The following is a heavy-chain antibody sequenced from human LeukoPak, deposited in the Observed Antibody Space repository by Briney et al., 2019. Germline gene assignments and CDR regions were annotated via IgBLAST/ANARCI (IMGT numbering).Heavy chain of an antibody. Sequence: GGSLRLSCAASGFTFSSYEMNWVRQAPGKGLEWVSYISSSGSTIYYADSVKGRFTISRDNAKNSLYLQMNSLRAEDTAVYYFASDDVLKGLDYWGQGTLVTVSS. CDR3: ASDDVLKGLDY. V-gene: IGHV3-48*03. J-gene: IGHJ4*02. CDR2: ISSSGSTI. D-gene: IGHD3-16*01. CDR1: GFTFSSYE.